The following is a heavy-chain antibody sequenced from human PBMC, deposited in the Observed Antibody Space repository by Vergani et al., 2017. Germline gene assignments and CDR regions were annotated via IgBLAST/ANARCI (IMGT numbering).Heavy chain of an antibody. Sequence: EVELVQSGPEMRKPGESLKISCKGSEYSFGNYWIGWVRQMPGKGLEWMGIIYPADSDTRYSPSFQGQVTISVDKSIRTAYLQRSSLRASDSAMYYCARLYGRDSSGSKYFDYWGQGTLVTVSS. CDR2: IYPADSDT. CDR1: EYSFGNYW. D-gene: IGHD3-22*01. J-gene: IGHJ4*02. CDR3: ARLYGRDSSGSKYFDY. V-gene: IGHV5-51*03.